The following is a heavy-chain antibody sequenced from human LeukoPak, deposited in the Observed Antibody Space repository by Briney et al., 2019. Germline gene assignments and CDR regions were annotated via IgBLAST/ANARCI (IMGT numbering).Heavy chain of an antibody. CDR3: AKRVPYFFDY. Sequence: GGSLRLSCAASGFTFSSSAMSWVRPAPGTGLEWVSTIIGIGGTTSYADSVKGRFTISRDKSKNTLFLQMNSVRAEDTAVYYCAKRVPYFFDYWGQGTLVTVSS. CDR2: IIGIGGTT. V-gene: IGHV3-23*01. CDR1: GFTFSSSA. J-gene: IGHJ4*02.